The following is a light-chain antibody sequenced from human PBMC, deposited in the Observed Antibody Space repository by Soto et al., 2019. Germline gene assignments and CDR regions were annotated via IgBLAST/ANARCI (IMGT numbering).Light chain of an antibody. V-gene: IGKV1-5*03. CDR1: QSISSW. J-gene: IGKJ1*01. CDR3: QQYKTYWS. CDR2: KAS. Sequence: DIQMTQSPSTLSASVGDRITITCRSSQSISSWLAWYQQKPGKAPKVLIYKASSLESGVPSRFSGSGSGTEFPLTISSLHPEYFATYYCQQYKTYWSFGQGTKVAIK.